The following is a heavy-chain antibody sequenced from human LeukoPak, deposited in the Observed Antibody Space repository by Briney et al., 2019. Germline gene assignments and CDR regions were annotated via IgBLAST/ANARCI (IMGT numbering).Heavy chain of an antibody. CDR1: GGTFSSYT. Sequence: SVKVSCKASGGTFSSYTISWVRQAPGQGLEWMGRIIPILGIANYTQKFQGRVTITADKSTSTAYMELSSLRSEDTAVYYCASSRFVVVPAARSAGCMXXWGKXTTVTVS. D-gene: IGHD2-2*01. CDR3: ASSRFVVVPAARSAGCMXX. CDR2: IIPILGIA. V-gene: IGHV1-69*02. J-gene: IGHJ6*03.